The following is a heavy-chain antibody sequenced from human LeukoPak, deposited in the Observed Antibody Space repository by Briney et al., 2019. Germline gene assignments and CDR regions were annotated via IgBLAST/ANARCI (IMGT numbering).Heavy chain of an antibody. CDR1: GGSISSSNW. V-gene: IGHV4-4*02. Sequence: SETLSLTCAVSGGSISSSNWWSWVRQPPGKGLEWIGEIYHSGSTNYNPSLKSRVTMSVDTSKNQFSLKLSSVTAADTAVYYCAREPPQDYYDSSGYSWGQGTLVTVSS. D-gene: IGHD3-22*01. CDR3: AREPPQDYYDSSGYS. CDR2: IYHSGST. J-gene: IGHJ4*02.